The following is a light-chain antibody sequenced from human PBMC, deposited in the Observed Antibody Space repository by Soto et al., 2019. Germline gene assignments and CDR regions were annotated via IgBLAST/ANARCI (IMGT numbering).Light chain of an antibody. CDR3: QQYDSFPYT. V-gene: IGKV1-5*03. J-gene: IGKJ2*01. Sequence: DLQMTQSPSTLSASVGDRVTITCRASQSISSLLAWYQQKPGKAPNLLISKASSLEDGVPPRFSGSGSETEFTLTINSLRPDDFATYYCQQYDSFPYTFGRGTKVEVK. CDR2: KAS. CDR1: QSISSL.